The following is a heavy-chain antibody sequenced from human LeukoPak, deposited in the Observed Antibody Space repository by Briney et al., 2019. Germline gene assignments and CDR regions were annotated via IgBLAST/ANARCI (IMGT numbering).Heavy chain of an antibody. J-gene: IGHJ4*02. D-gene: IGHD3-22*01. CDR2: ISSSAHTI. Sequence: GGSLRLSCAASGFTFSDYYMTWIRQAPGKGLEWVSYISSSAHTIYYADSVKGRLTISRDNAKNSLYLQMNSLRVEDTAVYYCARGLYDSSENDHWGQGTLVAVSS. CDR1: GFTFSDYY. V-gene: IGHV3-11*01. CDR3: ARGLYDSSENDH.